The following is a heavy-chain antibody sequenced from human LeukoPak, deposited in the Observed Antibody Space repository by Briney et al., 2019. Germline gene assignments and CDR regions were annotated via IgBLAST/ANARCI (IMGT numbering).Heavy chain of an antibody. CDR2: IYYSGST. V-gene: IGHV4-39*07. D-gene: IGHD1-26*01. J-gene: IGHJ4*02. CDR1: GGSISSSSYY. CDR3: ARGIRELLMGVY. Sequence: PSETLSLTCTVSGGSISSSSYYWGWIRQPPGKGLEWIGSIYYSGSTYYNPSLKSRVTISVDTSKNQFSLKLSSVTAADTAVYYCARGIRELLMGVYWGQGTLVTVSS.